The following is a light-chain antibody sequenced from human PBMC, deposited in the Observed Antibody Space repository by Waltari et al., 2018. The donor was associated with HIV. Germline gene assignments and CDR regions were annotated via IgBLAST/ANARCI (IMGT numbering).Light chain of an antibody. V-gene: IGKV4-1*01. CDR3: QQYYSTLWT. CDR2: WAS. Sequence: DIVMTQSPDSLAVSLGERDTINCKYSQSVLYNSNKKNLLAWYQQKPGQPPKLLIYWASTRESGVPDRFSGSGSGTDFTLTISSLQAEDVAVYYCQQYYSTLWTFGQGTKVEIK. CDR1: QSVLYNSNKKNL. J-gene: IGKJ1*01.